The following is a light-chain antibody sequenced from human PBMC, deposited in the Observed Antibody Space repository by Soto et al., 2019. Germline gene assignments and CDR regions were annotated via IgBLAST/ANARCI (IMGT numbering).Light chain of an antibody. Sequence: QAVLTQSSSASASLGSSVKLTCTLSSGHSSYIIAWHQQQPGKAPRYLMKLEGSGSYNKGSGVPDRFSGSSSGADRYLTISNLQFEDEADYYCLTWDSNTRVFGGGTKLTVL. CDR3: LTWDSNTRV. CDR2: LEGSGSY. CDR1: SGHSSYI. J-gene: IGLJ3*02. V-gene: IGLV4-60*02.